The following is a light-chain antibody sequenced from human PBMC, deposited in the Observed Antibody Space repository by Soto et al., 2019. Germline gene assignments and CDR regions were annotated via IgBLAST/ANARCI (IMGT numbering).Light chain of an antibody. CDR2: GAS. Sequence: EIVLTQSPGTLSLSPGERATLSCRASQSVRSSYLAWYHQKPGQPPRLLIFGASNRATGIPDRFSGSESGTDFTLTISSLEPEDFAVYYCQQRSNWPPNFGGGTKVEIK. J-gene: IGKJ4*01. CDR1: QSVRSSY. V-gene: IGKV3D-20*02. CDR3: QQRSNWPPN.